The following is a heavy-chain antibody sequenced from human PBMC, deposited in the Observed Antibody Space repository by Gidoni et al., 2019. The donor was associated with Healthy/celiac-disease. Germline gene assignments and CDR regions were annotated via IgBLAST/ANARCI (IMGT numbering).Heavy chain of an antibody. D-gene: IGHD6-19*01. Sequence: QVQLQESGPGLVKPSGTLSLTCAVSRGSISSSNWWSWVRQPPGKGLEWIGEIYHSGSTNYNPSLKSRVTISVDKSKNQFSLKLSSVTAADTAVYYCARDSSSGWYESYFDYWGQGTLVTVSS. V-gene: IGHV4-4*02. CDR1: RGSISSSNW. CDR3: ARDSSSGWYESYFDY. CDR2: IYHSGST. J-gene: IGHJ4*02.